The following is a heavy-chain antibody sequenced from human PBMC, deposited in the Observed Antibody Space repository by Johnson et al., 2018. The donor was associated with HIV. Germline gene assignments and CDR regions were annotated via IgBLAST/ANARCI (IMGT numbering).Heavy chain of an antibody. Sequence: QVQLVESGGSVVWPGGSLRLSCAASGFTFFDYYMSWIRQAPGKGLEWVSYISSSGSTIYYTDSVKGRFTISRDNSKNTLYLQMNSLRAEDTAVYYWARGPSAYCGGDCPGGAFDIWGQGTMVTVSS. CDR2: ISSSGSTI. CDR3: ARGPSAYCGGDCPGGAFDI. CDR1: GFTFFDYY. V-gene: IGHV3-11*04. J-gene: IGHJ3*02. D-gene: IGHD2-21*02.